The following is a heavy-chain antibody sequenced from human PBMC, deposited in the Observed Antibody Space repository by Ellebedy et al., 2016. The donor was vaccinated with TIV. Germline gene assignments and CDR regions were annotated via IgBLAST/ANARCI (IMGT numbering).Heavy chain of an antibody. CDR3: ARHTDYGDYITFDI. V-gene: IGHV4-59*08. Sequence: SETLSLTCTVSGGSISSYYWSWIRQPPGKGLEWIGYIYYSGSTNYNPSLKSRVTISVDTSKNQFSLKLSSVTAADTAVYYCARHTDYGDYITFDIWGQGTMVTVSS. CDR1: GGSISSYY. CDR2: IYYSGST. D-gene: IGHD4-17*01. J-gene: IGHJ3*02.